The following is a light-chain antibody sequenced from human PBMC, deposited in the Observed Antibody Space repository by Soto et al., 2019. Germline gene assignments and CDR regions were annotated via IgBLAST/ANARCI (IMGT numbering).Light chain of an antibody. CDR1: QSVSSN. Sequence: EIVMTQSPATLSVSPGERATLSCRASQSVSSNLAWYQQKPGQAPRLLIYGASTRATGIPARFSGSGSGTEFTLTISSLQYEDFAVYYCQQYNNWPPLFTFGPGTKVDI. CDR3: QQYNNWPPLFT. CDR2: GAS. J-gene: IGKJ3*01. V-gene: IGKV3-15*01.